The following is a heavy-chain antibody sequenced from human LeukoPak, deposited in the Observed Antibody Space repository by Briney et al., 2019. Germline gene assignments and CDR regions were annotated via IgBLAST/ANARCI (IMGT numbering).Heavy chain of an antibody. Sequence: PGGSLRLSCAVSGFTFRTYWMHWVRQVPGEGLVWVSRINEDGSITNYADSVKGRFSISRDNAKNTLYLQMNSLRAEDTAVYYCARGRYSGTTYYFDYWGLGTLVTVSS. J-gene: IGHJ4*02. CDR1: GFTFRTYW. CDR2: INEDGSIT. CDR3: ARGRYSGTTYYFDY. V-gene: IGHV3-74*01. D-gene: IGHD5-12*01.